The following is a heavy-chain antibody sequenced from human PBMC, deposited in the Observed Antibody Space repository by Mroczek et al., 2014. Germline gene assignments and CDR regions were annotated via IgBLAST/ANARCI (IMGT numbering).Heavy chain of an antibody. CDR3: AREYTDTAMVTNWYFDL. V-gene: IGHV3-64*01. CDR2: ISSNGGST. D-gene: IGHD5-18*01. CDR1: GFTFSSYA. Sequence: ESGGGLVQPGGSLRLSCAASGFTFSSYAMHWVRQAPGKGLEYVSAISSNGGSTYYANSVKGRFTISRDNSKNTLYLQMGSLRAEDMAVYYCAREYTDTAMVTNWYFDLWGLAPLVTVSS. J-gene: IGHJ2*01.